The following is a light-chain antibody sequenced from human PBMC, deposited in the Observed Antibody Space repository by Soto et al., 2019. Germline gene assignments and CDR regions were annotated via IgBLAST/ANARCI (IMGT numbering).Light chain of an antibody. CDR3: QQYYSYPSWT. CDR1: QGISSY. CDR2: AAS. V-gene: IGKV1-8*01. Sequence: AIRMTQSPSSFSASTGDRVTITCRASQGISSYLAWYQQKQGKAPKLLIYAASTLQSGVPSRFSGSGSGTEFTLTISCLQSENVATYYCQQYYSYPSWTFGQGTKVEIK. J-gene: IGKJ1*01.